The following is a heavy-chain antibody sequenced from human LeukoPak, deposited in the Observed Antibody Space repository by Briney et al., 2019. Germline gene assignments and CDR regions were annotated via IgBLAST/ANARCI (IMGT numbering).Heavy chain of an antibody. CDR2: IYYSGST. D-gene: IGHD1-26*01. Sequence: SETLSLTCTVSGGSISSYYWSWIRRPPGKGLEWIGYIYYSGSTNYNPSLKSRVTISVDTSKNQFSLKLSSVTAADTAVYYCARGEAAYYYYYGMDVWGQGTTVTVSS. CDR3: ARGEAAYYYYYGMDV. J-gene: IGHJ6*02. CDR1: GGSISSYY. V-gene: IGHV4-59*01.